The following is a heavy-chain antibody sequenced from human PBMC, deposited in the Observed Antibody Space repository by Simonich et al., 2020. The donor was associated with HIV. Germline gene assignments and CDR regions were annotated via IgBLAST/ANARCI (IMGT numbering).Heavy chain of an antibody. V-gene: IGHV4-34*01. CDR3: ARRHPTTVTTPYFDY. CDR1: GGSFSGYY. CDR2: IKHSEST. Sequence: QVQLQQWGAGLLKPSETLSLTCAVYGGSFSGYYWSWIRQPPGKGLGWIGEIKHSESTNYNPSLKSRVTISVDTSKNQFALKLSSVTAADTAVYYCARRHPTTVTTPYFDYWGQGTLVTVSS. D-gene: IGHD4-17*01. J-gene: IGHJ4*02.